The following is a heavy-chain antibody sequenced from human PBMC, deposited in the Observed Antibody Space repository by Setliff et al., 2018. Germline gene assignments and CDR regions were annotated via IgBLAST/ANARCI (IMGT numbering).Heavy chain of an antibody. J-gene: IGHJ4*02. Sequence: PSETLSLTCTVSGGSISSTNHYWSWIRQPPGKGLEWIGDLSYSGSTKYNPSLKNRVTISVDTSKKQSSLKLSSVTAADTAVYYCARLATDYGDYESLNYFDYWGQGTLVTVSS. V-gene: IGHV4-61*05. D-gene: IGHD4-17*01. CDR1: GGSISSTNHY. CDR2: LSYSGST. CDR3: ARLATDYGDYESLNYFDY.